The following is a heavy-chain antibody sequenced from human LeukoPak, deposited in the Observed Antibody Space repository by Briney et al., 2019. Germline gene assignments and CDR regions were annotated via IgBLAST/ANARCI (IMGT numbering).Heavy chain of an antibody. CDR2: ISSSSSNI. D-gene: IGHD1-26*01. Sequence: GGSLRLSCAASGFTFSSYSMNWVRQAPGKGLEWVSYISSSSSNISSADSVKGRFTISRDNAKNSLYLKMNSLRAEDTAVYYCARVIGGSYIDYWGQGTLVTVSS. J-gene: IGHJ4*02. V-gene: IGHV3-48*01. CDR3: ARVIGGSYIDY. CDR1: GFTFSSYS.